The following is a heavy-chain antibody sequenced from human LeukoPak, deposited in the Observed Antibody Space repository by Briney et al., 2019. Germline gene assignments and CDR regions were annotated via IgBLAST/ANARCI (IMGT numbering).Heavy chain of an antibody. V-gene: IGHV3-23*01. Sequence: PGGSLRLSCAASGLSFSKAWMSWVRQAPGKGLEWVSGISGSGGTTFYADSVKGRFTISRDNSKNTLYLQMNSLRAEDTAIYYCAKNKDYGDRAYYFDYWGQGTLVTVSS. D-gene: IGHD3-16*01. CDR2: ISGSGGTT. CDR3: AKNKDYGDRAYYFDY. CDR1: GLSFSKAW. J-gene: IGHJ4*02.